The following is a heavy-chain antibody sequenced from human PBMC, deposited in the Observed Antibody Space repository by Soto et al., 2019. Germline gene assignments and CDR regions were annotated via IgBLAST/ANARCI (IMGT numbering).Heavy chain of an antibody. V-gene: IGHV4-34*01. Sequence: PSXTRSLTGAVYGGSFSGYYWSWIRQPPVKGLEWIGEINHSGSTNYNPSLKSRVTISVDTSKNQFSLKLSSVTAADTAVYYCASWTVAGIYYYYGMDVWGQGTTVTVSS. CDR1: GGSFSGYY. CDR3: ASWTVAGIYYYYGMDV. D-gene: IGHD6-19*01. CDR2: INHSGST. J-gene: IGHJ6*02.